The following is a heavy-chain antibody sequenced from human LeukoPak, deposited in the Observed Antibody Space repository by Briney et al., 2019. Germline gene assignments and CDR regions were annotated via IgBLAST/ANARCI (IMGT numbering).Heavy chain of an antibody. CDR3: TKDTYCSGTTCNGGPGDY. V-gene: IGHV4-4*07. Sequence: SETLSLTCTVSGGSISSQYWSWIRQPAGKGLEWIGRIYASGSTNYNPSLKSRVTMSVDTSKNQFSLKLSSVTAADTAVFYCTKDTYCSGTTCNGGPGDYWCQGILVTVSS. CDR1: GGSISSQY. D-gene: IGHD2-2*01. CDR2: IYASGST. J-gene: IGHJ4*02.